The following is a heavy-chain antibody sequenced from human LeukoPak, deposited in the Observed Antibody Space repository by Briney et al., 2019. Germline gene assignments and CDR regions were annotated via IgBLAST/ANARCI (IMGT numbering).Heavy chain of an antibody. Sequence: PSETLSLTCAVYGGSFSGYYWSWIRQPPGKGLESIGEINHSGSTNYNPSLKSRVTISVDTSKNQFSLKLSSVTAADTAVYYCARGIVPPLNYMVRGASYRYYYGMDVWGQGTTVTVSS. J-gene: IGHJ6*02. V-gene: IGHV4-34*01. CDR3: ARGIVPPLNYMVRGASYRYYYGMDV. CDR1: GGSFSGYY. D-gene: IGHD3-10*01. CDR2: INHSGST.